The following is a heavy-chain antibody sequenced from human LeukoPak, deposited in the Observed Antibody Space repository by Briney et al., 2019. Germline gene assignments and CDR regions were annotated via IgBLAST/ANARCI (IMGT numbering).Heavy chain of an antibody. CDR3: ARGAKRYFDL. CDR2: IYYSGST. Sequence: SETLSLTCTVPGGSISSSSYYWGWIRQPPGKGLEWIGSIYYSGSTYYNPSLKSRVTISVDTSKNQFSLKLSSVTAADTAVYYCARGAKRYFDLWGRGTLVTVSS. J-gene: IGHJ2*01. V-gene: IGHV4-39*01. CDR1: GGSISSSSYY.